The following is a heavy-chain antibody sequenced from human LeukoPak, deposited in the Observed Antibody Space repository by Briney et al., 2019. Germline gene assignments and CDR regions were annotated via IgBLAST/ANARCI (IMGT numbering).Heavy chain of an antibody. J-gene: IGHJ6*02. CDR2: ISAYNGNT. V-gene: IGHV1-18*01. D-gene: IGHD6-13*01. Sequence: ASVKVSCKASGYTFTSFGISWVRQAPGQGLEWMGWISAYNGNTNYAQKLQGRVTMTTDTSTSTAYMELRSLRSDDTAVYYCARDGSSSWYDYYYGMDVWGQGTTVTVSS. CDR1: GYTFTSFG. CDR3: ARDGSSSWYDYYYGMDV.